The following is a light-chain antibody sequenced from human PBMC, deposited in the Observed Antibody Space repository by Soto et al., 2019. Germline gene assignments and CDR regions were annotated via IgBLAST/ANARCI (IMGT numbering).Light chain of an antibody. CDR2: GAS. CDR1: QSVSIN. CDR3: QQYNNWPRT. Sequence: VVMTQSPATLSVSPGERATLSCRASQSVSINLAWYHQKPGQAPRLLIYGASTRATDIPARFSGSGSGTEFTLTITSLQSEDFAVYYCQQYNNWPRTFGQGTKVEIK. V-gene: IGKV3-15*01. J-gene: IGKJ1*01.